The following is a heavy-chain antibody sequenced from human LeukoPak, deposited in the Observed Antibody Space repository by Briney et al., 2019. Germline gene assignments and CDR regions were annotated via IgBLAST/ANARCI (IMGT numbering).Heavy chain of an antibody. Sequence: GGSLRLSCAASGFTFSSYAMSWVRQAPGKGLDWVSAISGSGGSTYYADSVKGRFTISRDNSKNTLYLQMNSLRAEDTAVYYCAKALISGYSGYGSFDYWGQGTLVTVSS. CDR1: GFTFSSYA. CDR2: ISGSGGST. D-gene: IGHD5-12*01. CDR3: AKALISGYSGYGSFDY. J-gene: IGHJ4*02. V-gene: IGHV3-23*01.